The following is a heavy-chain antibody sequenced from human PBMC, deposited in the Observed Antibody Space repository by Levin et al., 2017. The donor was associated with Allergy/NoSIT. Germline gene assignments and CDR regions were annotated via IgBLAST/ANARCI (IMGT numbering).Heavy chain of an antibody. J-gene: IGHJ6*02. V-gene: IGHV1-18*01. CDR1: GYTFTSYG. D-gene: IGHD3-10*01. CDR2: ISAYNGNT. Sequence: ASVKVSCKASGYTFTSYGISWVRQAPGQGLEWMGWISAYNGNTNYAQKLQGRVTMTTDTSTSTAYMELRSLRSDDTAVYYCARDLREGILDTYYYGSGSRHEVYYYGMDVWGQGTTVTVSS. CDR3: ARDLREGILDTYYYGSGSRHEVYYYGMDV.